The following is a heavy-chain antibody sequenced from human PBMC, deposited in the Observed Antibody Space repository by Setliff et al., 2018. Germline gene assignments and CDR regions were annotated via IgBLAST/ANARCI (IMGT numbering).Heavy chain of an antibody. Sequence: GGSLRLSCAASGFTFSSYGMHWVRQAPGKGLEWVAFIRYDGSNKYYADSVKGRFTISRDNAKNSLYLQMNSLRAEDTALYYCAKAAGYYDSSGYQYFQHWGQGTLVTVS. CDR2: IRYDGSNK. V-gene: IGHV3-30*02. CDR1: GFTFSSYG. CDR3: AKAAGYYDSSGYQYFQH. J-gene: IGHJ1*01. D-gene: IGHD3-22*01.